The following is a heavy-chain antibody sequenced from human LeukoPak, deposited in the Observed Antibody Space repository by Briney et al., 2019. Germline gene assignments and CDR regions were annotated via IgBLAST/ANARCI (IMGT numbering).Heavy chain of an antibody. CDR1: GYSFTCYW. J-gene: IGHJ4*02. Sequence: GESLKIPCKGSGYSFTCYWIGWVRRMPGEGLEWMGIISPDDSDTRYSPSVQGHVTISADKSISTAYLQCNNLRASDTAMYYCVRTHSTFWYYFEFWGQGTLVTVSS. CDR3: VRTHSTFWYYFEF. D-gene: IGHD2/OR15-2a*01. CDR2: ISPDDSDT. V-gene: IGHV5-51*01.